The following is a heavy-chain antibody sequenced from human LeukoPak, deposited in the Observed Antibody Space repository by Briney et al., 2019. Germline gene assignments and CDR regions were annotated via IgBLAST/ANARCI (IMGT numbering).Heavy chain of an antibody. CDR2: IYYSGST. CDR3: AQTVYDSSGYYFDY. D-gene: IGHD3-22*01. J-gene: IGHJ4*02. CDR1: GFTFSSYE. V-gene: IGHV4-39*07. Sequence: GSLRLSCAASGFTFSSYEMNWVRQAPGKGLEWIGSIYYSGSTYYNPSLKSRVTISVDTSKNQFSLKLSSVTAADTAVYYCAQTVYDSSGYYFDYWGQGTLVTVSS.